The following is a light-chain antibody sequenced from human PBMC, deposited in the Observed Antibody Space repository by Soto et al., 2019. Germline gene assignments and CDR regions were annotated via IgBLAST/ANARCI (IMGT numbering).Light chain of an antibody. Sequence: LTQPASVSGSPGQSITITCTGTSSDVGSGDSVSWYQHHPGEAPTLVIYEVKNRPTGVSGRFSGSKSVNTASLTISGLQAEDEGDYYCRTYTTTGSSVFGTGTKVTVL. CDR3: RTYTTTGSSV. CDR1: SSDVGSGDS. J-gene: IGLJ1*01. V-gene: IGLV2-14*01. CDR2: EVK.